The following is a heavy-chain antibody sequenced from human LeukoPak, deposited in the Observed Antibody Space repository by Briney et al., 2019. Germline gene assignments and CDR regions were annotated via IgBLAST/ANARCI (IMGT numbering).Heavy chain of an antibody. CDR2: ISGSGYTT. Sequence: GGSLRLSCAASGFTFSSYAMNWVRQAPGKGLEWVSFISGSGYTTYYADSVKGRFTISRDSSKNTLYLQMNSLRAEDTAVYYCAKSRGESRGASNYWGQGTPVTVSS. CDR1: GFTFSSYA. J-gene: IGHJ4*02. D-gene: IGHD1-26*01. V-gene: IGHV3-23*01. CDR3: AKSRGESRGASNY.